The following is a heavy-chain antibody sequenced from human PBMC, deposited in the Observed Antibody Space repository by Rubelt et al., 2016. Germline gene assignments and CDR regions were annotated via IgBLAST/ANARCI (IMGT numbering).Heavy chain of an antibody. CDR2: ISPYNGNT. Sequence: QVQLVQSGAEVKKPGASVKVSCKASGYTFTSYGISWVRQAPGQGLEWMGWISPYNGNTNYAQKLPGRVTITTDTSTSTAYRGLRSLRSDDTAVYYCARDSGSPRGGGHDYWGQGTLVTVSS. CDR1: GYTFTSYG. CDR3: ARDSGSPRGGGHDY. D-gene: IGHD1-26*01. J-gene: IGHJ4*02. V-gene: IGHV1-18*01.